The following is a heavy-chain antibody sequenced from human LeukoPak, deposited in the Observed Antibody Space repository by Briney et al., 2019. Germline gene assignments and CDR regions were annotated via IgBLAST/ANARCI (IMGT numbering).Heavy chain of an antibody. J-gene: IGHJ4*02. CDR3: ARVRLGESRGQVDY. Sequence: GASVKVSCKASGYTFTSYAMHWVRQAPGQGLEWMGWISAYNGNTNYAQKLQGRVTMTTDTSTSTAYMELRSLRSDDTAVYYCARVRLGESRGQVDYWGQGTLVTVSS. D-gene: IGHD4-17*01. CDR1: GYTFTSYA. V-gene: IGHV1-18*01. CDR2: ISAYNGNT.